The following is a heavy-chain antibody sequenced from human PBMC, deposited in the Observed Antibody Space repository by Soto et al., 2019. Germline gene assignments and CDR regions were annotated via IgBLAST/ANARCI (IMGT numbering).Heavy chain of an antibody. D-gene: IGHD3-10*01. J-gene: IGHJ4*02. CDR2: IKSKTDGGTT. Sequence: LRLSCAASGFTFSNAWMSWVRQAPGKGLEWVGRIKSKTDGGTTDYAAPVKGRFTISRDDSKNTLYLQMNSLKTEDTAVYYCTAVKAITMVRGAPLDYYFDYWGQGTLVTVSS. CDR1: GFTFSNAW. V-gene: IGHV3-15*01. CDR3: TAVKAITMVRGAPLDYYFDY.